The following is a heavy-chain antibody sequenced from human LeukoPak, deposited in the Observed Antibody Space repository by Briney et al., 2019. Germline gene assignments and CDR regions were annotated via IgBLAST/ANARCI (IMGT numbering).Heavy chain of an antibody. J-gene: IGHJ3*02. CDR1: GGTFISYA. CDR3: ARSRYDFWSGYSSGDAFDI. V-gene: IGHV1-69*05. CDR2: IIPIFGTA. Sequence: APVKVSCKASGGTFISYAMSWVRQAPGEGREWMGRIIPIFGTAKYAQKFQGRVTITTDEYTSTAYMELSRLRSDDTAVYYCARSRYDFWSGYSSGDAFDIWGQGTMVTVSS. D-gene: IGHD3-3*01.